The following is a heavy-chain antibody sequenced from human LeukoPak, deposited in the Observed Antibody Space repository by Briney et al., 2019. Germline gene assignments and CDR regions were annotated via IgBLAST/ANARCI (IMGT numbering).Heavy chain of an antibody. D-gene: IGHD3-16*02. Sequence: GESLKISCKGSGYSFTTYWITWVRQMPGKGLEWMGRIDPSDSYTNYSPSFQGHVTISADKSISTAYLQWSSLKASDTAMYYCARFIHLGELSLYDYWGQGTLVTVSS. CDR2: IDPSDSYT. V-gene: IGHV5-10-1*01. CDR1: GYSFTTYW. J-gene: IGHJ4*02. CDR3: ARFIHLGELSLYDY.